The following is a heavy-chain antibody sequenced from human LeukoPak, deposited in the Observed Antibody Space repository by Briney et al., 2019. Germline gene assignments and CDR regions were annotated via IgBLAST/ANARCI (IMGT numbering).Heavy chain of an antibody. D-gene: IGHD3-3*01. J-gene: IGHJ4*02. CDR1: GFTFSRYA. CDR2: ISYDANIGSNK. Sequence: GGSLRLSCATSGFTFSRYAMHWVRQAPRKGLEWVALISYDANIGSNKYYADSVKGRFTISRDNSKNTLYLQMNSLRAEDTAVYYCARDGGYDFWSGYYQDYWGQGTLVTVSS. CDR3: ARDGGYDFWSGYYQDY. V-gene: IGHV3-30-3*01.